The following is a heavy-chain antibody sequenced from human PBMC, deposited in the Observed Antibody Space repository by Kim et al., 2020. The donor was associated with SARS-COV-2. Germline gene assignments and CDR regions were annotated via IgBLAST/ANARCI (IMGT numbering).Heavy chain of an antibody. D-gene: IGHD3-16*01. CDR2: ISNNVGRT. Sequence: GGSLRLSCAASGFTFSSYGMDWVRQAPGKGLEWVSGISNNVGRTYYSDSVKGRFTISRDNSKNTLYLQMSSLRVEDMAIYFCAKGEFDIWGQGTMVTVSS. CDR1: GFTFSSYG. J-gene: IGHJ3*02. CDR3: AKGEFDI. V-gene: IGHV3-23*01.